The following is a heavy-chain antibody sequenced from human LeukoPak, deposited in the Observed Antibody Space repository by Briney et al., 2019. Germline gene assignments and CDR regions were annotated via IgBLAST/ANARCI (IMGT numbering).Heavy chain of an antibody. CDR1: GFTFNDYY. D-gene: IGHD3-10*01. J-gene: IGHJ4*02. CDR3: ARGGYGSGSYCPY. V-gene: IGHV3-11*05. CDR2: ISSSGIHT. Sequence: PGGSLRLSCAASGFTFNDYYMNWIRQAPGQGLERISYISSSGIHTTYADSVKGRFTISRDNAKNSLYLQMNSLRAEDTAVYYCARGGYGSGSYCPYWGQGTLVTVSS.